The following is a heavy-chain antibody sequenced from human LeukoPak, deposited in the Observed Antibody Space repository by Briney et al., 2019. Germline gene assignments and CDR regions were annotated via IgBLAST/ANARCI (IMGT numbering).Heavy chain of an antibody. D-gene: IGHD3-3*01. Sequence: SETLSLTCTVSNGSISSDTYFWSWIRQPAGKGLEWIGRMSSSGISTYSPSLKSRVTISIDTSRNQFSMNLNSVTAADTAVYYCASLTYDFWSGYWYYYYYMDVWGKGTTVTVSS. CDR3: ASLTYDFWSGYWYYYYYMDV. CDR1: NGSISSDTYF. CDR2: MSSSGIS. V-gene: IGHV4-61*02. J-gene: IGHJ6*03.